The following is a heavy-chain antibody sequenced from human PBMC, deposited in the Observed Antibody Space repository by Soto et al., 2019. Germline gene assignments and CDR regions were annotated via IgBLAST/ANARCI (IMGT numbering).Heavy chain of an antibody. Sequence: SETLSLTCTVSGDSISSNSHYWGWIRQPPGKGLESIANIYYDGNTYYNPSLKSRVTISLDTSKNQFSLKLSSVTAADTAVYYCARRYGASFDYRGQGTLVTVSS. CDR3: ARRYGASFDY. CDR2: IYYDGNT. V-gene: IGHV4-39*07. CDR1: GDSISSNSHY. D-gene: IGHD4-17*01. J-gene: IGHJ4*02.